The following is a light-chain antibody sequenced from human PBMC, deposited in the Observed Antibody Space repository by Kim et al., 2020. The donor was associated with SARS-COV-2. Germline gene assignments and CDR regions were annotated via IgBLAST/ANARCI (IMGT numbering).Light chain of an antibody. J-gene: IGLJ7*01. CDR3: LLANTGARV. V-gene: IGLV7-46*01. CDR2: DVN. Sequence: QAVVTQEASLTVSPGGSVTLTCGSSTGAVTSGHYPYWCQQRPGHAPSTLIYDVNKKHSWTSARFSGSLRGGKASLTLSGAHAEEEADYYCLLANTGARVFGGGTQVSVL. CDR1: TGAVTSGHY.